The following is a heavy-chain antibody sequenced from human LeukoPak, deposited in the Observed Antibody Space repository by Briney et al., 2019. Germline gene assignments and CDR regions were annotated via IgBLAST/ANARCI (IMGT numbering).Heavy chain of an antibody. D-gene: IGHD5-12*01. Sequence: SETLSLTCTVSGGSISSYYWSWIRQPPGKALEWIGYIYNSGNNNYNPSLKSRVTISVDTSKNQFSLKVSSVTAVDTAVYYCARTRGYSGYDLQHWGQGTLVTVSS. CDR2: IYNSGNN. CDR3: ARTRGYSGYDLQH. CDR1: GGSISSYY. J-gene: IGHJ1*01. V-gene: IGHV4-59*01.